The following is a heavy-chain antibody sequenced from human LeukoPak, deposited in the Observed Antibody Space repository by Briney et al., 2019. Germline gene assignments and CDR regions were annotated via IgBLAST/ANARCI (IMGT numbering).Heavy chain of an antibody. D-gene: IGHD2-2*01. CDR1: GFTFSSYG. J-gene: IGHJ4*02. V-gene: IGHV3-23*01. CDR3: AKGGNVVVPAAMLYFDY. Sequence: GSLRLSCAASGFTFSSYGMSWVRQAPGKGLEWVSAISGSGGSTYYADSVKGRFTISRDNSKNTLYLQMNSLRAEDTAVYYCAKGGNVVVPAAMLYFDYWGQGTLVTVSS. CDR2: ISGSGGST.